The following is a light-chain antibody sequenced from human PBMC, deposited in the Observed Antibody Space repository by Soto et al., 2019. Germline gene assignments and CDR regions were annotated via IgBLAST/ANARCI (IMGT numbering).Light chain of an antibody. V-gene: IGLV2-11*01. Sequence: QSVLTQPRSVSWSPGQSVTISCTGTSSDVGGYNYVSWYQQHPGKAPKLMIYDVSKRPSGVPDLFSGSKSGNTASLTISVRQAEEEAEYYCCSYAGSYTVVFGGGTQLTVL. CDR3: CSYAGSYTVV. J-gene: IGLJ2*01. CDR2: DVS. CDR1: SSDVGGYNY.